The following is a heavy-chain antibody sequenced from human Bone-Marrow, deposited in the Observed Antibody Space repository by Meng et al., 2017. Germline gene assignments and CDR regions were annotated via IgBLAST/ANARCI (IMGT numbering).Heavy chain of an antibody. V-gene: IGHV3-72*01. J-gene: IGHJ4*02. CDR1: GFTFSDHY. Sequence: GESLKISCAASGFTFSDHYMDWVRQPPGKGLECVGRARNKAKSYTAEYAASVKGRFTISRDDSKNSLYLQMNSLKTEDTAVYYCVRVTKDCSGASCYPYYFDYWGQGTLVTVSS. CDR3: VRVTKDCSGASCYPYYFDY. D-gene: IGHD2-15*01. CDR2: ARNKAKSYTA.